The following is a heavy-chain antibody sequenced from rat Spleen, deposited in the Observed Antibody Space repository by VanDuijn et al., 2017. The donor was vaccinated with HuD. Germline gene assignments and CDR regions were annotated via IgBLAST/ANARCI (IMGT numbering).Heavy chain of an antibody. Sequence: EVQLVESGGGLVRPGRSMKLSCAPSGFTFSIYGLAWVRQAPTKGLEWVASIGTGGGSLFYRDSVKGRFTVSRDNEQNTLYLQMNSLRSEDTATYYCARQWYYFDYWGQGVMVTVSS. V-gene: IGHV5S13*01. J-gene: IGHJ2*01. CDR2: IGTGGGSL. CDR3: ARQWYYFDY. CDR1: GFTFSIYG. D-gene: IGHD1-1*01.